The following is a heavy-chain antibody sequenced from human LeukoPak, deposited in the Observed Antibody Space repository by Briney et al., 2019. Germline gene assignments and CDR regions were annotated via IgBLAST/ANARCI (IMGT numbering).Heavy chain of an antibody. J-gene: IGHJ4*02. D-gene: IGHD3-22*01. CDR1: GFTFRSYW. CDR3: ARADRPDTVDY. Sequence: PGGSLRLSCAASGFTFRSYWMSWVRQAPGKGLEWVANIKEDGSEEYYVDSVKGRFTISRDNAKNSLYLQMNSLRAEDTAVYYCARADRPDTVDYWGQGTLVTVSS. CDR2: IKEDGSEE. V-gene: IGHV3-7*03.